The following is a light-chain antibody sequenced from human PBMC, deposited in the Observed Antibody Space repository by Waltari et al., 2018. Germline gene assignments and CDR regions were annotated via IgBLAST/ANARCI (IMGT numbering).Light chain of an antibody. CDR1: QSVLYRSNNYNY. V-gene: IGKV4-1*01. CDR3: QQYYSSLWT. Sequence: DIVMTQSPDSLAVSLGERATINCTSSQSVLYRSNNYNYLAWYQQKPGQPPKLLIYWASTRESGVPDRFSGSGSGTDFTLTISSLQAEDVAVYYCQQYYSSLWTFGQGTKVEIK. J-gene: IGKJ1*01. CDR2: WAS.